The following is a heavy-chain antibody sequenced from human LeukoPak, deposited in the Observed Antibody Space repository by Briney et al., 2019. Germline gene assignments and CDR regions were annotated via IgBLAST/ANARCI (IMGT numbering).Heavy chain of an antibody. Sequence: PSETLSLACTVSGGSIGSNYWTWIRQPPGKGLEYIGYIYYTGGTNYNPSLKSRVTISVDTSKNQFSLKLSSVTAADTAVYFCAKYGNSGWVIDNWGQGTLVTVSS. J-gene: IGHJ4*02. CDR3: AKYGNSGWVIDN. CDR2: IYYTGGT. CDR1: GGSIGSNY. D-gene: IGHD6-19*01. V-gene: IGHV4-59*08.